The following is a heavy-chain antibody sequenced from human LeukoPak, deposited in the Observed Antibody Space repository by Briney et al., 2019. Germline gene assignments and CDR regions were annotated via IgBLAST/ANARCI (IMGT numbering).Heavy chain of an antibody. Sequence: QPGGSLRLSCAASGFTFSSYEMNWVRQAPGKGLEWVSYISSSGSTIYYADSVKGRFTISRDNAKNSLYLQMNSLRAEDTAVYYCARDNYFDSSGYYQWGQGALVTVSS. CDR3: ARDNYFDSSGYYQ. D-gene: IGHD3-22*01. CDR2: ISSSGSTI. J-gene: IGHJ4*02. CDR1: GFTFSSYE. V-gene: IGHV3-48*03.